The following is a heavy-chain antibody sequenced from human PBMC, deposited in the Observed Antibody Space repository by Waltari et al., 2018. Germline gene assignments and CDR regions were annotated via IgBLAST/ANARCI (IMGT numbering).Heavy chain of an antibody. V-gene: IGHV4-59*01. D-gene: IGHD2-2*02. Sequence: QVQLQESGPGLVKPLETLSLTCTVSGGSISSYYWSWIRQPPGKGLEWIGYIYYSGSTNYNPAHKSRVTISVDTSKNQFSLKLSSVTAADTAVYYCARINIVVVPAAIVRWFDPWGQGTLVTVSS. CDR3: ARINIVVVPAAIVRWFDP. CDR1: GGSISSYY. CDR2: IYYSGST. J-gene: IGHJ5*02.